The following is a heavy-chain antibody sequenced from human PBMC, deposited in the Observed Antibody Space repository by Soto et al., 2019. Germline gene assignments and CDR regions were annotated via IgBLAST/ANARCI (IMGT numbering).Heavy chain of an antibody. Sequence: QVQLQESGSGLVKPSQTLSLTCAVSGGSISSGGYSWSWIRQPPGKGLEWIGDIHRSGNTYYNPALTIRFTISVDRTKDQFTLRLSSVTAADTAVYYCARVAGSGWYDAWGQGTLVTVSS. CDR3: ARVAGSGWYDA. D-gene: IGHD6-19*01. V-gene: IGHV4-30-2*01. J-gene: IGHJ5*02. CDR2: IHRSGNT. CDR1: GGSISSGGYS.